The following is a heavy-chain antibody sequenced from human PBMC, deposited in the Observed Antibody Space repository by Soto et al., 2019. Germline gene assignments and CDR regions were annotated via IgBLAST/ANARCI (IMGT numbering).Heavy chain of an antibody. CDR3: XRVIPGAEAWFGP. CDR1: GYTFTNYG. Sequence: QVQLVQSGGEVKKPGASVKVSCKASGYTFTNYGVTWVRQAPGQGLEWMGWISAYTDNPNYAQKFQGRVTMTIDTSTTTAYMDLRSLTSDXXXXYYXXRVIPGAEAWFGPWGXGTLVTVSS. D-gene: IGHD2-2*01. J-gene: IGHJ5*02. CDR2: ISAYTDNP. V-gene: IGHV1-18*01.